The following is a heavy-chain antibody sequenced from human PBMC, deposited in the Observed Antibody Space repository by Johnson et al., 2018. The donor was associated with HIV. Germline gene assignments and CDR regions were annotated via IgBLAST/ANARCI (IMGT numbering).Heavy chain of an antibody. Sequence: QMQLVESGGGVVQPGRSLSLSCAASGFTFSSYAMNWVRQAPGKGLEWVAVISYDGRNKDYADSVKGRCTISRDNSKNTLFLQINSLRPEDTAIYYCARLPSGYSRDAFDIWGQGTMVTVSS. J-gene: IGHJ3*02. V-gene: IGHV3-30*04. CDR3: ARLPSGYSRDAFDI. CDR2: ISYDGRNK. CDR1: GFTFSSYA. D-gene: IGHD5-18*01.